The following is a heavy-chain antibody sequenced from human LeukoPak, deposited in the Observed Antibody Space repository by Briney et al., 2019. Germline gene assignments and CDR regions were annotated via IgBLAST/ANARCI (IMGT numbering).Heavy chain of an antibody. Sequence: ASVKVSCKASGYTFTGYYMHWVRQAPGQGLEWMGWINPNSGGTNYAQKFQGWVTMTRDTSISTAYMELSRLRSDDTAVYYCARGGPTYSSGWDFDYWGQGTLVTVSS. CDR3: ARGGPTYSSGWDFDY. V-gene: IGHV1-2*04. CDR1: GYTFTGYY. CDR2: INPNSGGT. D-gene: IGHD6-19*01. J-gene: IGHJ4*02.